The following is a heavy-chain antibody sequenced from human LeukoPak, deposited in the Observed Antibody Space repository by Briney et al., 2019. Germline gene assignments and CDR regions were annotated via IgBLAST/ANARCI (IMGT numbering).Heavy chain of an antibody. CDR2: IDKKDNLYAT. V-gene: IGHV3-73*01. D-gene: IGHD1-26*01. J-gene: IGHJ4*02. CDR1: GFTFSGSA. Sequence: PGGSLRLSCAASGFTFSGSAVHWVRQSSGQGLEWVGHIDKKDNLYATAYAESVKGRFTISRDDSKDTAFLHMDSLKTEDTAVYYCTAGGNYYDYWGQGTLVTVSS. CDR3: TAGGNYYDY.